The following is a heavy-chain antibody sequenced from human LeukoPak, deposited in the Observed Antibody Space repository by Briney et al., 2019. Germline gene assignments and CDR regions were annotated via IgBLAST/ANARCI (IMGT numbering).Heavy chain of an antibody. Sequence: SGPTLVNPTQTLTLTCSFSGFSLSTSGMCVSWIRQPPGKALEWLARIDWNDDKYYSTSLKTRLTISKDTSKNQVVLIMTNMEPVDTATYYCARIPPTDSTLSYYSDFWGQGTLVTVSS. J-gene: IGHJ4*02. CDR3: ARIPPTDSTLSYYSDF. D-gene: IGHD3-16*02. CDR2: IDWNDDK. V-gene: IGHV2-70*11. CDR1: GFSLSTSGMC.